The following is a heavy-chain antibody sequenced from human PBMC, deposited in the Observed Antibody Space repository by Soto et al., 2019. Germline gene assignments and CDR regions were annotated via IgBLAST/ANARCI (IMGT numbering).Heavy chain of an antibody. CDR1: GFFCDEYG. D-gene: IGHD1-1*01. J-gene: IGHJ4*02. CDR3: VLDSHGYNCELGDC. Sequence: PRGSLGLSCAASGFFCDEYGMSWVRQAPGKGLEWVSGINWNGGSTGYVDSVKGRFTISRDNAKNSLYLQMNNLRAEDTALYYCVLDSHGYNCELGDCRGQRTPVIGSS. V-gene: IGHV3-20*04. CDR2: INWNGGST.